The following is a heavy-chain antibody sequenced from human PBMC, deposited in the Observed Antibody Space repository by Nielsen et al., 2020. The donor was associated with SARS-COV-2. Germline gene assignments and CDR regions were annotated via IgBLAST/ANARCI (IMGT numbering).Heavy chain of an antibody. CDR2: IYHSGNT. Sequence: SETLSLTCAVSGDSISSSNWWSWVRQPPGKGLEWIGEIYHSGNTNYNPSLKSRVTISVDTSKNQFSLKLSSVTAADTAVYYCARDGWIQLWPSGLDYWGQGTLVTVSS. CDR1: GDSISSSNW. CDR3: ARDGWIQLWPSGLDY. J-gene: IGHJ4*02. D-gene: IGHD5-18*01. V-gene: IGHV4-4*02.